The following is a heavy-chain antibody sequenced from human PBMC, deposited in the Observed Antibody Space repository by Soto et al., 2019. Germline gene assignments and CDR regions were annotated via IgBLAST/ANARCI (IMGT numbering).Heavy chain of an antibody. CDR1: GGTFNSHA. Sequence: QVQLVQSGAEVKKPGSSVRVSCKASGGTFNSHALSWVRQAPGQGLEWMGGIVPFFKGTNYAEKFQGRVTITADESTSTAYMDLSSLRSEDTAVYYCARDVTLNYYDSTYYYYSLDVWGQGTTVTVSS. D-gene: IGHD3-22*01. V-gene: IGHV1-69*01. CDR2: IVPFFKGT. J-gene: IGHJ6*02. CDR3: ARDVTLNYYDSTYYYYSLDV.